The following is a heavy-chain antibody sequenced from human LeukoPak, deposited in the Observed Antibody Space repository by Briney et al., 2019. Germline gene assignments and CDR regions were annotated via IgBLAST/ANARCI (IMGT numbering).Heavy chain of an antibody. CDR2: ITHKAFGGTA. CDR1: GFNSGDYA. J-gene: IGHJ4*02. Sequence: GSLRLSCTTSGFNSGDYAMSWFRQAPEKGLEGIGFITHKAFGGTAEYAASVKGRFTISRDDSRSTAYLQMDNVRTEDTGIYYCTRDEFGYGSNFFDYWGQGTLVTVST. V-gene: IGHV3-49*03. CDR3: TRDEFGYGSNFFDY. D-gene: IGHD3-22*01.